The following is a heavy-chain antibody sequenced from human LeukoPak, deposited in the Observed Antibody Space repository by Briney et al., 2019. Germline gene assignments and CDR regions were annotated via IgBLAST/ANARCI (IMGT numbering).Heavy chain of an antibody. CDR2: NNPSGGST. Sequence: ASVKVSCKASGYTFTSYYMHWVRQAPGQGLEWMGINNPSGGSTSYAQKFQGRVTMTRDMSTSTVYMELSSLRSEDTAVYYCARNRGDQRVFDYWGQGTLVTVSS. J-gene: IGHJ4*02. CDR1: GYTFTSYY. D-gene: IGHD3-16*01. V-gene: IGHV1-46*01. CDR3: ARNRGDQRVFDY.